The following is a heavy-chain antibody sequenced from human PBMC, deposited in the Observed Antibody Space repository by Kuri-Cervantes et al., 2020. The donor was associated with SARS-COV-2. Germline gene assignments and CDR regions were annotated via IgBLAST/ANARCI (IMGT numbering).Heavy chain of an antibody. V-gene: IGHV4-4*07. CDR2: IDASGST. Sequence: ESLKISCSVSGGSITSYYWYWLRQPAGKGLECIGRIDASGSTNTKPSLLGRVTISGDTSKNQFSLKLSSVTAADTAVYYCARDSYYDFWSGYYMVQPIPWWFDPWGQGTLVTVSS. D-gene: IGHD3-3*01. CDR1: GGSITSYY. CDR3: ARDSYYDFWSGYYMVQPIPWWFDP. J-gene: IGHJ5*02.